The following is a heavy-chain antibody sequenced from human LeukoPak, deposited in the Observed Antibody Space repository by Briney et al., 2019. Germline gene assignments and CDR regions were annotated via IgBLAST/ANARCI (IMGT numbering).Heavy chain of an antibody. V-gene: IGHV1-46*01. CDR2: INPSGGST. Sequence: ASVKVSCKASGYTFTSYDMHWVRQAPGQGLEWMGIINPSGGSTSYAQKFQGRVTMTRDTSTSTVYMELSSLRSEDTAVYYCARGPIDGGNPQGYMDVWGKGTTVTVSS. CDR1: GYTFTSYD. CDR3: ARGPIDGGNPQGYMDV. D-gene: IGHD4-23*01. J-gene: IGHJ6*03.